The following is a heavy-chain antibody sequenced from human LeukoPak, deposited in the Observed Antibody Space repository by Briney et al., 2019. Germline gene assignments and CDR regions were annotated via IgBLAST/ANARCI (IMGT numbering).Heavy chain of an antibody. CDR3: PRKGSQWDFLVDY. V-gene: IGHV3-30*04. D-gene: IGHD2/OR15-2a*01. CDR1: GFTFSSYA. J-gene: IGHJ4*02. Sequence: GGSLRLSCAASGFTFSSYAMHWVRQAPGKGMEWVAVISYDGSNKYYADSVKGRFTISRDNSKNTLYLQMDSLTAEDTAVYYCPRKGSQWDFLVDYWGQGTRVAVSP. CDR2: ISYDGSNK.